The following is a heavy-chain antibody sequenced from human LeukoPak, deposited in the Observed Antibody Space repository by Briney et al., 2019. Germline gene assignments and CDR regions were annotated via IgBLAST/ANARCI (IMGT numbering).Heavy chain of an antibody. J-gene: IGHJ6*03. D-gene: IGHD6-6*01. V-gene: IGHV1-8*01. CDR1: GYTFTSYD. CDR3: ARSSWSSSGGYYYYYMDV. Sequence: ASVKVSCKASGYTFTSYDINWVRQATGQGLEWMGWMNPNSGNTGYAQKFQGRVTMTRNTSISTAYMELSSLRSEDTAVYYCARSSWSSSGGYYYYYMDVWGKGTTVTVSS. CDR2: MNPNSGNT.